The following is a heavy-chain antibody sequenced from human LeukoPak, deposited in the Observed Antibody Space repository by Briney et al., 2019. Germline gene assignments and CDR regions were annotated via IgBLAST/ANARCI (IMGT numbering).Heavy chain of an antibody. Sequence: ETLSLSRTVSGGSISSYYWSWVRQAPEKGLEWVSVIYSGGSTYYADSVKGRFTISRDNSKNTRYLQMNSLRAEDTAVYYCARDLSFHWGQGTLVTVSS. J-gene: IGHJ4*02. CDR2: IYSGGST. CDR1: GGSISSYY. CDR3: ARDLSFH. V-gene: IGHV3-66*01.